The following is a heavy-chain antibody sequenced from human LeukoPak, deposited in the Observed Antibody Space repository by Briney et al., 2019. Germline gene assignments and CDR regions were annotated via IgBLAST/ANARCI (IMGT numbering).Heavy chain of an antibody. V-gene: IGHV3-23*01. Sequence: GGSLRLSCAASGFTLSSYAMSWVRQAPGKGLEWVSAISGSGGSTYYADSVKGRFTISRDNSKNTLYLQMNSLRAEDTAVYYCAKDLTTGYYDILTGYYNGNWFDPWGQGTLVTVSS. CDR1: GFTLSSYA. J-gene: IGHJ5*02. D-gene: IGHD3-9*01. CDR2: ISGSGGST. CDR3: AKDLTTGYYDILTGYYNGNWFDP.